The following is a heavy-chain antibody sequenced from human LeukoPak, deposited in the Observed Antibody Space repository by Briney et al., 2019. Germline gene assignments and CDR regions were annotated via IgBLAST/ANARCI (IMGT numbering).Heavy chain of an antibody. D-gene: IGHD4-17*01. Sequence: GASLQISCKGSGYRFTSYWIGWVRQLPGKGLEWMGIIYPGDSDTRYSPSFQGQVSISADKSISTAYLQWSSLKASDTAMYSCARQPSTVTTIRSGLDYWGQGTLVTVSS. J-gene: IGHJ4*02. CDR3: ARQPSTVTTIRSGLDY. V-gene: IGHV5-51*01. CDR1: GYRFTSYW. CDR2: IYPGDSDT.